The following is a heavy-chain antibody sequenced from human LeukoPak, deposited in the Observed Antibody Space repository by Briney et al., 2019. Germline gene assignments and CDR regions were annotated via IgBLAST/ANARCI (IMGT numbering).Heavy chain of an antibody. CDR1: GYSISSGYY. Sequence: KPSETLSLTCTVSGYSISSGYYWGWIRQPPGKGLEWIGSIYHSGSTYYNPSLKSRVTISVDTSKNQFSLKLSSVTAADTAVYYCARGGGYSYTSRDVGYLDSWGQGTLVTVSS. J-gene: IGHJ4*02. V-gene: IGHV4-38-2*02. CDR2: IYHSGST. CDR3: ARGGGYSYTSRDVGYLDS. D-gene: IGHD5-18*01.